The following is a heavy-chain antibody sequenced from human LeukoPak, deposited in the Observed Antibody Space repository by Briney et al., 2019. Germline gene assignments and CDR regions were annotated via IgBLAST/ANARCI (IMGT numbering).Heavy chain of an antibody. CDR1: GYTFTNYD. D-gene: IGHD7-27*01. V-gene: IGHV1-8*01. CDR3: ARGEKTKQPLGY. CDR2: MNPSSGNT. Sequence: ASVKVFCKASGYTFTNYDINWVRQATGQGLEWMAWMNPSSGNTGYAQKFQGRITLTRNTSISTAYMELSSLASADTAVYYCARGEKTKQPLGYWDQGTLVTVSS. J-gene: IGHJ4*02.